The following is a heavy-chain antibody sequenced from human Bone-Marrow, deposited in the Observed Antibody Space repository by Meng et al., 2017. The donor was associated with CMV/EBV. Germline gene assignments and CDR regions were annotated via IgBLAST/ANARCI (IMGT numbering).Heavy chain of an antibody. CDR1: TFTGYY. Sequence: TFTGYYMHWVRQAPGQGLEWMGWINPNSGGTNYAQKFQGRVTMTRDTSISTAYMELSRLGSDDTAVYYCARSPCSSTSCYIVNWFDPWGQETLVTVSS. V-gene: IGHV1-2*02. D-gene: IGHD2-2*02. J-gene: IGHJ5*02. CDR3: ARSPCSSTSCYIVNWFDP. CDR2: INPNSGGT.